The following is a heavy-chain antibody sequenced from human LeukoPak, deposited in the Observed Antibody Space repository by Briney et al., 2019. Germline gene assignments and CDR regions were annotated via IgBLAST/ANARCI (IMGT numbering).Heavy chain of an antibody. D-gene: IGHD3-3*01. CDR3: ARGKPLIFGVVMTSLPRNNWFDP. CDR2: INHSGST. V-gene: IGHV4-34*01. CDR1: GGSFSGYY. J-gene: IGHJ5*02. Sequence: SETLSLTCAVYGGSFSGYYWSWIRQPPGKGLEWIGEINHSGSTNYNPSLKSRVTISVDTSKNQFSLKLSSVTAADTAVYYCARGKPLIFGVVMTSLPRNNWFDPWGQGTLVTVSS.